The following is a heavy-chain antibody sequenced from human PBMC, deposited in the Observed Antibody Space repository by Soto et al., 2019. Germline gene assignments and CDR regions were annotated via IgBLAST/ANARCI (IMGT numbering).Heavy chain of an antibody. V-gene: IGHV3-9*01. Sequence: EVQLVESGGGLVQPGRSLRLSCAASGFKFDDYAMHWVRQAPGKGLEWVAGISWNSGGIVYADSVKGRFTISRDNAKRSLSLQMNSLRAEDTAFYYCAKDCIAVAGLNGMDVWGQGTTVTVSS. J-gene: IGHJ6*02. CDR2: ISWNSGGI. CDR3: AKDCIAVAGLNGMDV. D-gene: IGHD6-19*01. CDR1: GFKFDDYA.